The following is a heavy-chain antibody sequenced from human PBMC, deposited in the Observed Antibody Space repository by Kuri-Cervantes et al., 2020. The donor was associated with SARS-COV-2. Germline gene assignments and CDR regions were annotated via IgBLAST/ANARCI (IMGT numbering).Heavy chain of an antibody. J-gene: IGHJ3*02. Sequence: ESLKISCSVSGDSVADSPWSWVRQPAGKGLEWIGHIYTTETTYYNPSLKSRVIVSVDTSTNQLSLRLNSVTAADTAVYYCARDRGGHDAFDIWGQGTMVTVSS. CDR3: ARDRGGHDAFDI. D-gene: IGHD3-10*01. V-gene: IGHV4-4*07. CDR2: IYTTETT. CDR1: GDSVADSP.